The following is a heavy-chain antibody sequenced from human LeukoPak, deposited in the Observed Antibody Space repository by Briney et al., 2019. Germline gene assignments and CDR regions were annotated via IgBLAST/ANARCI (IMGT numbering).Heavy chain of an antibody. J-gene: IGHJ4*02. D-gene: IGHD1-1*01. CDR1: GGSISSDGYY. Sequence: SETLSLTCTVSGGSISSDGYYWSWIRQPPGKGLEWIGYIYHSGSTYYNPSLKSRVTISVDRSKNQFSLKLSSVTAADTAVYYCARDAGHNWNHGVDYWGQGTLVTVSS. CDR3: ARDAGHNWNHGVDY. CDR2: IYHSGST. V-gene: IGHV4-30-2*01.